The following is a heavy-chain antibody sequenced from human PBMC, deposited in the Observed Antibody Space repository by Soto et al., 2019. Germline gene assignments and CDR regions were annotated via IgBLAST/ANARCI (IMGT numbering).Heavy chain of an antibody. CDR1: GFTFSDYF. V-gene: IGHV3-11*06. J-gene: IGHJ4*02. Sequence: QVQLVESGGGLVKPGESLRLSCAASGFTFSDYFMGWIRQAPGRGLEWVSYISGSGSYTNNADSVKGRFTISRDNARNSLYLQMNSLRAEDTAVYFCARGATLVGITKVDYWGQGTQVTVSS. CDR2: ISGSGSYT. CDR3: ARGATLVGITKVDY. D-gene: IGHD1-26*01.